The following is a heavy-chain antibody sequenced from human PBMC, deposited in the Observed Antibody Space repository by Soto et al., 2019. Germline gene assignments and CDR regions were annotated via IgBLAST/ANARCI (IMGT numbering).Heavy chain of an antibody. D-gene: IGHD3-10*01. CDR1: GGSISSGGYY. J-gene: IGHJ6*04. CDR3: AKITMVRGVNGEDV. Sequence: PSETLSLTCTVSGGSISSGGYYWSWIRQHPGKGLEWIGYIYYSGSTYYNPSLKSRVTISVDTSKNQFSLKLSSVTAADTAVYYCAKITMVRGVNGEDVWGKGTTVTVSS. CDR2: IYYSGST. V-gene: IGHV4-31*03.